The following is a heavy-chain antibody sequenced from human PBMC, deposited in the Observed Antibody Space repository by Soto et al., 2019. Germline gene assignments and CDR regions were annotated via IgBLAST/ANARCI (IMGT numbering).Heavy chain of an antibody. D-gene: IGHD3-16*01. Sequence: EVQLVESGGGLIQPGGSLRVSCAASGVTVNTNYMSWVRQSPGKGLEWVSLIESGGSIYYADSVKGRFTISRDNFKNTLSLQMNSLRVEDTAVYYCASTTVWKDAFEIWGQGTLVSVSS. CDR3: ASTTVWKDAFEI. V-gene: IGHV3-53*01. CDR2: IESGGSI. CDR1: GVTVNTNY. J-gene: IGHJ3*02.